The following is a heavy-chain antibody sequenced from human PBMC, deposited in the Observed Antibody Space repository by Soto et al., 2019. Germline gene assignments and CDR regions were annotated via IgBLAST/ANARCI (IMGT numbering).Heavy chain of an antibody. D-gene: IGHD3-3*01. CDR2: IYWNDDK. Sequence: SGPTLVKPTQTLTLTCTFSGFSLSTSGVGVGWIRQPPGKALEWLALIYWNDDKRYSPSLKSRLTITKDTSKNQVVLTMTNLDPVDTATYYCAHRLDFDFRSRTYYDFWLGYYFDYWGQGTLVTVSS. V-gene: IGHV2-5*01. J-gene: IGHJ4*02. CDR3: AHRLDFDFRSRTYYDFWLGYYFDY. CDR1: GFSLSTSGVG.